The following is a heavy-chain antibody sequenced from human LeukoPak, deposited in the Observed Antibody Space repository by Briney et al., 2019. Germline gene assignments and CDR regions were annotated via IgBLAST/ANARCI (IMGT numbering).Heavy chain of an antibody. D-gene: IGHD4-23*01. CDR2: IYYSGST. CDR1: GGSISSGDYY. CDR3: ARDRGTEGTTVVTPPGWYFDL. V-gene: IGHV4-30-4*01. J-gene: IGHJ2*01. Sequence: SETLSLTCIVSGGSISSGDYYWSWIRQPPGKGLEWIGYIYYSGSTYYNPSLKSRVTISVDTSKNQFSLKLSSVTAADTAVYYCARDRGTEGTTVVTPPGWYFDLWGRGTLVTVSS.